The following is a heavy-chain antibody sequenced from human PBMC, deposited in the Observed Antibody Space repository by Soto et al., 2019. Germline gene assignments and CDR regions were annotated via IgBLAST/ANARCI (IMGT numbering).Heavy chain of an antibody. V-gene: IGHV3-33*01. D-gene: IGHD6-13*01. J-gene: IGHJ4*02. Sequence: GGSLRLSCAASGFTFSSYGMHWVRQAPGKGLEWVAVIWYDGSNKYYADSVKGRFTISRDNSKNTVYLQMNSLRAEDTAVYHCARVHRSSYHYFDYWGQGTVVTVSS. CDR3: ARVHRSSYHYFDY. CDR1: GFTFSSYG. CDR2: IWYDGSNK.